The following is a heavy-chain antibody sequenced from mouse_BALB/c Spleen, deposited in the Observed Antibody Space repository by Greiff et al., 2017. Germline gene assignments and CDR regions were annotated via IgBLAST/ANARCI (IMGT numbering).Heavy chain of an antibody. CDR2: INPYNDGT. V-gene: IGHV1-14*01. CDR1: GYTFTSYV. J-gene: IGHJ3*01. D-gene: IGHD2-2*01. Sequence: VQLQQSGPELVKPGASVKMSCKASGYTFTSYVMHWVKQKPGQGLEWIGYINPYNDGTKYNEKFKGKATLPSDKSSSTAYMELSSLTSEDSAVYYCARGGNDGRFAYWGQGTLVTVSA. CDR3: ARGGNDGRFAY.